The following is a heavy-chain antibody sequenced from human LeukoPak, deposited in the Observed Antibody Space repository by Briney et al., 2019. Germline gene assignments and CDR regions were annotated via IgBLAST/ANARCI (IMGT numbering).Heavy chain of an antibody. D-gene: IGHD6-19*01. CDR3: ARGQQWLEAFDY. Sequence: VASVKVSCKASGYTFTGYYIHWVRQAPGQGLEWMGWINPNSGVTHYLQKFQGRVTMTRDTSIRTAYMEVSSLRSDDTAVYYCARGQQWLEAFDYWGLGTLVTVSS. J-gene: IGHJ4*02. CDR1: GYTFTGYY. V-gene: IGHV1-2*02. CDR2: INPNSGVT.